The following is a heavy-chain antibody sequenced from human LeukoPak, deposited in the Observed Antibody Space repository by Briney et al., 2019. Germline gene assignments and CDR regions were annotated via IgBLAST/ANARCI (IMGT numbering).Heavy chain of an antibody. CDR2: INSDESGR. D-gene: IGHD3-22*01. Sequence: GGSLRLSCAASGFTFSTYWMHWVRQIPGKGLVWVSRINSDESGRSYADSVKGRFTISRDNAKNMLYLQMNSLRAEDTAVYYCARSIEDYYDSSGFYAYWGQGTLVTVSS. J-gene: IGHJ4*02. CDR1: GFTFSTYW. V-gene: IGHV3-74*01. CDR3: ARSIEDYYDSSGFYAY.